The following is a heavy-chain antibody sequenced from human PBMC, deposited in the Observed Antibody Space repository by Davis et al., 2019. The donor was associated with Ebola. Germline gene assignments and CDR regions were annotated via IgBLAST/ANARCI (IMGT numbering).Heavy chain of an antibody. Sequence: GESLKISCTDSVITFSSYAMTWVRQAPGKGLEWVSAISSNGGSTYYANSVKGRFTISRDNSKNTLYLQMGSLRAEDMAVYYCARALTIGGWFDPWGQGTLVTVSS. J-gene: IGHJ5*02. V-gene: IGHV3-64*01. CDR3: ARALTIGGWFDP. D-gene: IGHD3-16*01. CDR2: ISSNGGST. CDR1: VITFSSYA.